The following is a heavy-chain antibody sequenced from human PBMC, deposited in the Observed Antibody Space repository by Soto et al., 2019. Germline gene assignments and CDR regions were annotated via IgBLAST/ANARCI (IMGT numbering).Heavy chain of an antibody. Sequence: SETLSLTCAVYGGSFSGYYWSWIRQPPGKGLEWIGEINHSGSTNYNPSLKSRVTISVDTSKNQFSLKLSSVTAADTAVYYCASGIRGSYYRGLIDYWGQGTLVTVSS. D-gene: IGHD1-26*01. CDR2: INHSGST. CDR3: ASGIRGSYYRGLIDY. CDR1: GGSFSGYY. J-gene: IGHJ4*02. V-gene: IGHV4-34*01.